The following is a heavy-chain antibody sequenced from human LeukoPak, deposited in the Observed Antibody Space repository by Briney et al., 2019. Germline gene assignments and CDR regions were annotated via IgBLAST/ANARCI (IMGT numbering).Heavy chain of an antibody. CDR3: ARRQFYYYGMDV. V-gene: IGHV3-30*03. CDR2: ISFDGSNK. J-gene: IGHJ6*02. CDR1: GFTFSSYD. D-gene: IGHD5-24*01. Sequence: GGSLRLSCAASGFTFSSYDMHWVRQAPGKGLEWVAVISFDGSNKYYPDSVKGRFTISRDNSKNTLYLQMNSLRPEDTAVYYCARRQFYYYGMDVWGQGTTVTVSS.